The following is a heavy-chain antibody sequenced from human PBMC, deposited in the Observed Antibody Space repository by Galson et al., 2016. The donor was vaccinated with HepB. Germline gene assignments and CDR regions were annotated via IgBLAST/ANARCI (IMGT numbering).Heavy chain of an antibody. J-gene: IGHJ1*01. CDR2: IWSDENNR. CDR3: ATEGLIGGTYSYFQH. CDR1: GFNFPTSG. D-gene: IGHD1-26*01. Sequence: SLRLSCAASGFNFPTSGMHWVRQAPGKGLEWVAIIWSDENNRYYADSVKGRFTISRDNSKNTVFLEMNSLRAEDTAVYFCATEGLIGGTYSYFQHWGPGTLVTVSS. V-gene: IGHV3-33*01.